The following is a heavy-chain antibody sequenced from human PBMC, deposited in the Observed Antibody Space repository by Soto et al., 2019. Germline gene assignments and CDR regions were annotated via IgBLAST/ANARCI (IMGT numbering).Heavy chain of an antibody. CDR3: AKDPYSGVLVPVAIGFDP. CDR2: ISGSGGSA. CDR1: GFTFSNYA. V-gene: IGHV3-23*01. Sequence: PGGSLRLSCAASGFTFSNYAMTWVRQGPGKGLEWVSAISGSGGSAYYTDSVKGRFTISRDNSKNTLYLQMNSLRADDSGVYYCAKDPYSGVLVPVAIGFDPWGPGTLVPVSS. J-gene: IGHJ5*02. D-gene: IGHD2-2*01.